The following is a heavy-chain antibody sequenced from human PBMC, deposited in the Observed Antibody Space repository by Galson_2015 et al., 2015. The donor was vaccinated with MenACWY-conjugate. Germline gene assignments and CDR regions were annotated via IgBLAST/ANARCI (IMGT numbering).Heavy chain of an antibody. CDR1: GFTFSSYG. V-gene: IGHV3-30*18. J-gene: IGHJ6*02. CDR3: AKGGLWYSSGWYSNYYYYGMDV. Sequence: SLRLSCAASGFTFSSYGMHWVRQAPGKGLEWEAVISYDGSNKYYADSVKGRFTISRDNSKNTLYLQMNSLRAEDTAVYYCAKGGLWYSSGWYSNYYYYGMDVWGQGTTATVSS. D-gene: IGHD6-19*01. CDR2: ISYDGSNK.